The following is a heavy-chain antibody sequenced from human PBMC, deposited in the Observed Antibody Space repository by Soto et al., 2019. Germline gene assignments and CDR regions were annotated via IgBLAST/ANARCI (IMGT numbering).Heavy chain of an antibody. CDR2: IYHSGST. J-gene: IGHJ5*02. D-gene: IGHD6-13*01. CDR1: GCSISSGGYS. Sequence: QLQLQESGSGLVKPSQTLSLTCAVSGCSISSGGYSWSWIRQQPGQGLEWIGYIYHSGSTYYNPSLKSRFPISVDRSKNQFSLKLSSVTAADTALYYCARGEPAAAGTFDPWGQGTLVTVSS. CDR3: ARGEPAAAGTFDP. V-gene: IGHV4-30-2*01.